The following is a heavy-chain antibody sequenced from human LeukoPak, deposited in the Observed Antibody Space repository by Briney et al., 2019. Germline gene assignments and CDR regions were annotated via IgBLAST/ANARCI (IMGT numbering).Heavy chain of an antibody. J-gene: IGHJ4*02. V-gene: IGHV3-7*01. CDR2: IKEDGSEK. CDR1: GFTFNKYW. Sequence: PGGSLRLSCAASGFTFNKYWMSWVRQAPGEGLEWVANIKEDGSEKYYVDSVKGRFTISRDNAESVLFLQMNSLRAEDTAVYYCALNPDYYGSGSFDYWGQGTLVTVSS. D-gene: IGHD3-10*01. CDR3: ALNPDYYGSGSFDY.